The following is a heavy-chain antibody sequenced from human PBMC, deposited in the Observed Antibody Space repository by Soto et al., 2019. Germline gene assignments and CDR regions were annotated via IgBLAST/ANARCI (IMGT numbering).Heavy chain of an antibody. CDR3: AISGYPSLYYGMDV. CDR2: INPNSGGT. CDR1: GYTFTGYY. V-gene: IGHV1-2*02. Sequence: ASVNVSCKSSGYTFTGYYMHWVRQTPGQGLEWMGWINPNSGGTNYAQKFQGRVTMTRDTSISTAYMELSRLRSDDTAVYYCAISGYPSLYYGMDVWGQGTTVTVSS. D-gene: IGHD5-12*01. J-gene: IGHJ6*02.